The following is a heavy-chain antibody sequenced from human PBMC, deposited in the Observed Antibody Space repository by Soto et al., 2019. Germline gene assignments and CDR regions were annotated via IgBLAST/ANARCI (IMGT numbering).Heavy chain of an antibody. CDR3: TPLALKYSSGWYEFSD. Sequence: EVQLVESGGGLVKPGGSLRLSCAASGFTFSNVWMNWVRQAPGKGLEWVGRIKSKTDGGTTDYAAPVKGRFTISRDDSKNTLDLQMNSLKTEDPAVYYCTPLALKYSSGWYEFSDWGQGTLVTVSS. V-gene: IGHV3-15*07. J-gene: IGHJ4*02. CDR2: IKSKTDGGTT. CDR1: GFTFSNVW. D-gene: IGHD6-19*01.